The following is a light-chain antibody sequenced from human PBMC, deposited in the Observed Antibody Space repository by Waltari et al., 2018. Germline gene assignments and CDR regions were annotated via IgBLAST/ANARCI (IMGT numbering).Light chain of an antibody. CDR2: EVS. CDR1: SSHVGSYNL. J-gene: IGLJ2*01. V-gene: IGLV2-23*02. Sequence: QSALTQPASVSGSPGQSSTISCTGTSSHVGSYNLVSWYQQHPGKAPKLMIYEVSKRPSGVSNRFSGSKSGNTASLTISGLQAEDEADYYCCSYAGSSTFVVFGGGTKLTVL. CDR3: CSYAGSSTFVV.